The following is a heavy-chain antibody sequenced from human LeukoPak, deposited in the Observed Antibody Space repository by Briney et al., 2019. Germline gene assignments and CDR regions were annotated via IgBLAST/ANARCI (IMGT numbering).Heavy chain of an antibody. CDR3: ARELLRTYYYDSSGYDY. CDR2: ISISSSTI. Sequence: PGGSLRLSCAASGFTFSSYSMNWVRQAPGKGLEWVSYISISSSTIYYADSVKGRFTISRDNAKNSLYLQMNSLRAEDTAVYYCARELLRTYYYDSSGYDYWGQGTLVTVSS. V-gene: IGHV3-48*01. D-gene: IGHD3-22*01. J-gene: IGHJ4*02. CDR1: GFTFSSYS.